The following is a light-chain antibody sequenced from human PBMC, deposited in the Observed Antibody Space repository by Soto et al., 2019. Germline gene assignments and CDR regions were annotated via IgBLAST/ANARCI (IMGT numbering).Light chain of an antibody. V-gene: IGLV1-44*01. Sequence: QSVLTQPPSASGTPGQTVTMSCSGSSSNIGSNPVQWYQQFPGTAPKLLIYRNNQRPSGVPDRFSGSKSGTSASLAISGVXXXXXXDYHCATWEDTLYGPVFGGGTKLTV. J-gene: IGLJ3*02. CDR2: RNN. CDR3: ATWEDTLYGPV. CDR1: SSNIGSNP.